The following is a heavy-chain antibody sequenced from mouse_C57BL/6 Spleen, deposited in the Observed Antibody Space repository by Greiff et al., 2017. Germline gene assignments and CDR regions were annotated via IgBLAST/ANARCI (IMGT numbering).Heavy chain of an antibody. CDR3: ARGGFYYGSSYDAMGY. Sequence: QVQLQQSGAELVKPGASVKLSCKASGYTFTSYWMHWVQQTPGQGLEWIGMIRPNSGSTNYNEKFKSKATLTVDKSSSTAYMQLSSLTSEDSAVYNGARGGFYYGSSYDAMGYWGQGTSVTVSS. D-gene: IGHD1-1*01. V-gene: IGHV1-64*01. CDR2: IRPNSGST. J-gene: IGHJ4*01. CDR1: GYTFTSYW.